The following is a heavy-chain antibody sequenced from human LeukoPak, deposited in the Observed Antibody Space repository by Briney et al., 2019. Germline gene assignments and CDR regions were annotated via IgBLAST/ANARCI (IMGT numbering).Heavy chain of an antibody. CDR2: IKSKTDGGTT. V-gene: IGHV3-15*01. Sequence: GGSLRLSCAASGFTFSNAWMSWVRQAPGKGLEWVGRIKSKTDGGTTDYAAPVKGRFTISRDDSKNTLYLQTNSLKTEDTAVYYCTTEGGYDFWSGYWGYYYYYMDVWGKGTTVTVSS. CDR3: TTEGGYDFWSGYWGYYYYYMDV. D-gene: IGHD3-3*01. J-gene: IGHJ6*03. CDR1: GFTFSNAW.